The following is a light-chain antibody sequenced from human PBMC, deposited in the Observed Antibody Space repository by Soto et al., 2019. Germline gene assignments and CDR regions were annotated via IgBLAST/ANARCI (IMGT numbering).Light chain of an antibody. CDR2: DAS. CDR3: QQFNSYPFT. V-gene: IGKV1-13*02. CDR1: QGISSA. Sequence: AIQLTQSPSSLSASVGDRVTITCRASQGISSALAWYQQKPGKAPKLLIYDASSLESGVPSRFSGSGSGTDFTLTISSLQHEDVATYYCQQFNSYPFTFGPGTKVDIK. J-gene: IGKJ3*01.